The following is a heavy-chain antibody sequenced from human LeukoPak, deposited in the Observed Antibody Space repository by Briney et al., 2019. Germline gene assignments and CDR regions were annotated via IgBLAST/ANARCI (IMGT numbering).Heavy chain of an antibody. D-gene: IGHD3-10*01. CDR2: INQDGGEI. Sequence: PGGSLRLSCEASGFTFRNYWMSWVRQAPGKGLEWVASINQDGGEIHYVDSVKGRFTISRDNSKNTLYLQMNSLRAEDTAVYYCARVLVEGLWFGELGLGYWGQGTLVTVSS. CDR3: ARVLVEGLWFGELGLGY. J-gene: IGHJ4*02. CDR1: GFTFRNYW. V-gene: IGHV3-7*04.